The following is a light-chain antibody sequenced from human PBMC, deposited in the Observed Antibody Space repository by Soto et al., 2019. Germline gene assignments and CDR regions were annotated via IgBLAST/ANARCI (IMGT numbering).Light chain of an antibody. CDR3: QQSSTMPWT. CDR1: QSVGGY. J-gene: IGKJ1*01. V-gene: IGKV1-39*01. CDR2: YIS. Sequence: DIQMTQSPSSLSASVGDRVTITCRASQSVGGYLNWYQQKSGKAPKLLIYYISSLESGVPPRFSGSGSGTDFTLTISSLQPEDFASYYCQQSSTMPWTFGQGTKVEIK.